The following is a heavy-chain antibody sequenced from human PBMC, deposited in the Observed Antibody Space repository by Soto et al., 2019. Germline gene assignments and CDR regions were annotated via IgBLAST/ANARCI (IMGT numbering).Heavy chain of an antibody. J-gene: IGHJ5*02. CDR1: GGSISSSSYY. V-gene: IGHV4-39*01. Sequence: SETLSLTCTVSGGSISSSSYYWGWIRQPPGKGLEWIGSIYYSGSTYYNPSLKSRVTISVDTSKNQFSLKLSSVTAADTAVYYCAHTHRITMIVPFSWGQGTLVTVSS. D-gene: IGHD3-22*01. CDR2: IYYSGST. CDR3: AHTHRITMIVPFS.